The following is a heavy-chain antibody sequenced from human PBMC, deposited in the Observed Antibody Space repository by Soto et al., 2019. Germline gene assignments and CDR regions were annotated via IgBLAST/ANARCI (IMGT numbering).Heavy chain of an antibody. CDR1: GGTFSSYA. Sequence: SVKVSCKAAGGTFSSYAISWGRQAPGQGLEWVGGIIPIFGTANYAQKFQGRVTITADESTSTAYMELSSLRSEDTAVYYCARDLAPLSATRNYYYGMDVWGQGTTVTVSS. J-gene: IGHJ6*02. V-gene: IGHV1-69*13. D-gene: IGHD5-12*01. CDR2: IIPIFGTA. CDR3: ARDLAPLSATRNYYYGMDV.